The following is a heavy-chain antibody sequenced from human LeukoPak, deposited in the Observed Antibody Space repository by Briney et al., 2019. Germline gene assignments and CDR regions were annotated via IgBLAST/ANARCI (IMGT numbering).Heavy chain of an antibody. J-gene: IGHJ4*02. V-gene: IGHV1-18*04. CDR1: GYTFTGYY. Sequence: GASVKVSCKASGYTFTGYYMHWVRQAPGQGLEWMGWISAYNGNTNYAQKLQGRVTMTTDTSTSTAYMELRSLRSDDTAVYYCARDLNRQLVRSAVYWGQGTLVTVSS. CDR2: ISAYNGNT. CDR3: ARDLNRQLVRSAVY. D-gene: IGHD6-6*01.